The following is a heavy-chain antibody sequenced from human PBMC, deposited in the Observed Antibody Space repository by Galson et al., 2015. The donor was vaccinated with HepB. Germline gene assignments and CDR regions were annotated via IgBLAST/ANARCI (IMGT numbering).Heavy chain of an antibody. CDR1: GFTFSSYS. V-gene: IGHV4-34*01. Sequence: LRLSCAASGFTFSSYSMNWVRQAPGKGLEWIGEINHSGSTNYNPSLKSRVTISVDTSKNQFSLKLSSVTAADTAVYYCARGGDIVVVPAADYWGQGTLVTVSS. CDR2: INHSGST. J-gene: IGHJ4*02. D-gene: IGHD2-2*01. CDR3: ARGGDIVVVPAADY.